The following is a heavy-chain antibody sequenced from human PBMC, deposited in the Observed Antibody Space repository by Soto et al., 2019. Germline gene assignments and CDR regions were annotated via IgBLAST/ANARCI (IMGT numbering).Heavy chain of an antibody. Sequence: TLSLTCTVSGGSISSGGYYWSWIRQHPGKGLEWIGYIYYSGSTYYNPSLKSRVTISVDTSKNQFSLKLSSVTAADTAVYYCERDRGDYVFDYWGQGTIVTVYS. J-gene: IGHJ4*02. CDR2: IYYSGST. CDR1: GGSISSGGYY. CDR3: ERDRGDYVFDY. D-gene: IGHD4-17*01. V-gene: IGHV4-31*03.